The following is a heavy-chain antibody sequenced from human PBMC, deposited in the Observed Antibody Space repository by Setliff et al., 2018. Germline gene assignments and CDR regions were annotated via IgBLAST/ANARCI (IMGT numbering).Heavy chain of an antibody. CDR1: GGSISSHY. D-gene: IGHD4-17*01. Sequence: SETLSLTCTVSGGSISSHYWSWIRQPPGKGLEWIGSIYYSGSTNYNPSLKSRVTISVDTSKNQFSLKLSSVTAADTAVYYCASLSSMSVTTSYWGQGTLVTVSS. V-gene: IGHV4-59*11. CDR2: IYYSGST. J-gene: IGHJ4*02. CDR3: ASLSSMSVTTSY.